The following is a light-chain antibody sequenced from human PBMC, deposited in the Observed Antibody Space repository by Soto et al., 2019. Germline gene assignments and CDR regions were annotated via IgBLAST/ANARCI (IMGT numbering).Light chain of an antibody. V-gene: IGKV3-20*01. J-gene: IGKJ1*01. CDR3: QQYGRSPTT. CDR1: QSVGSSY. CDR2: GAS. Sequence: EIGLTQSPGTLSLSPGGRATLSCRASQSVGSSYLAWYQQKPGQAPRLLIYGASSRATGIPDRFSGSGSGTDFTLTISRLKPEDFAVYYCQQYGRSPTTFGQGTKVAIK.